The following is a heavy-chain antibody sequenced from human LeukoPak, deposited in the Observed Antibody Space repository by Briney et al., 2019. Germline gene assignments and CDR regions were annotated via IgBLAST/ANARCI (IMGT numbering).Heavy chain of an antibody. V-gene: IGHV3-7*01. CDR3: ASRSSVAGTGPG. Sequence: GGSLRLSCAASGFTFSSCWMSWVRQAPGKGLEWVANIKQDGSEKYYVDSVKGRLTISRDNAKNSLYLQMNSLRAEDTAVYYCASRSSVAGTGPGWGQGTLVTVSS. CDR2: IKQDGSEK. J-gene: IGHJ4*02. CDR1: GFTFSSCW. D-gene: IGHD6-13*01.